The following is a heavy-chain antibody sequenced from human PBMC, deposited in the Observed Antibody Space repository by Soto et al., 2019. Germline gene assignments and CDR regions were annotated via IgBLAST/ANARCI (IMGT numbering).Heavy chain of an antibody. CDR2: IYYSGST. Sequence: ASETLSLTCTVSGGSISTYYWSWIRQPPGKGLDWIGYIYYSGSTDYNPSLKSRVTISVDTSKNQFSLKLSSVAAADTAVYYCARAARGYSYGPYDYWGQGTVVTVSS. J-gene: IGHJ4*02. CDR3: ARAARGYSYGPYDY. D-gene: IGHD5-18*01. CDR1: GGSISTYY. V-gene: IGHV4-59*01.